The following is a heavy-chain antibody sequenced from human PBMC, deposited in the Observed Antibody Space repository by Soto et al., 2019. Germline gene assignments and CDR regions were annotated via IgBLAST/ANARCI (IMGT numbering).Heavy chain of an antibody. CDR3: ARGQSSLLLDC. J-gene: IGHJ4*02. D-gene: IGHD2-8*02. V-gene: IGHV4-34*01. Sequence: TSETLCVTWAVDGGTFSGYCWSWIRQPPGKGLEWIGEINHSGSTNYNPSLKSRVTISVDTSKNQFSLKLSSVTAADTAVYYCARGQSSLLLDCWGQGVLVTVSS. CDR1: GGTFSGYC. CDR2: INHSGST.